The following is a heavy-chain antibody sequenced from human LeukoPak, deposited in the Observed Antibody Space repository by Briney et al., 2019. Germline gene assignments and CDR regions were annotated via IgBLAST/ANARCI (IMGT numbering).Heavy chain of an antibody. CDR3: ARGIAGWFDP. D-gene: IGHD6-13*01. CDR2: IYYSGST. J-gene: IGHJ5*02. V-gene: IGHV4-59*08. Sequence: SETLSLTCTVSGGSISSYYWSWIRQPPGKGLEWIGYIYYSGSTNYNPSLKSRVTISVDTSKNQFSLKLSSVTAADTAVYYCARGIAGWFDPWGQGTLVTVSS. CDR1: GGSISSYY.